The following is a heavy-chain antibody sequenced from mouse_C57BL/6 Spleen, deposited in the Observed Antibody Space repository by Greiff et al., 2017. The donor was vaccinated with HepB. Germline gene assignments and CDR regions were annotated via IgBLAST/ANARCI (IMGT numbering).Heavy chain of an antibody. V-gene: IGHV5-17*01. J-gene: IGHJ1*03. CDR1: GFTFSDYG. D-gene: IGHD1-1*01. CDR3: ASPYYYGSREDWYFDV. CDR2: ISSGSSTI. Sequence: DVMLVESGGGLVKPGGSLKLSCAASGFTFSDYGMHWVRQAPEKGLEWVAYISSGSSTIYYADTVKGRFTISRDNAKNTLFLQMTSLRSEDTAMYYCASPYYYGSREDWYFDVWGTGTTVTVSS.